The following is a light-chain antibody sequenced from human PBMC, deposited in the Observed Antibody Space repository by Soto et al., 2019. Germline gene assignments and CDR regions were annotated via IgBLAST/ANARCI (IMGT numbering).Light chain of an antibody. Sequence: QSVLTQPPSASGTPGQRVTISCSGSSSNIGSNIVNWYQQLPGTAPKLLIYSNNQRPSGVPDRFSGSKSGTSASLAISGLLSEDEADYYCAAWDNSLNGPVFGGGTKVTVL. CDR1: SSNIGSNI. J-gene: IGLJ3*02. CDR2: SNN. V-gene: IGLV1-44*01. CDR3: AAWDNSLNGPV.